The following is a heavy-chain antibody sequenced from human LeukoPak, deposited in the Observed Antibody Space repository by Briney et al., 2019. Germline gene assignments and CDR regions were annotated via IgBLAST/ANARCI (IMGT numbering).Heavy chain of an antibody. D-gene: IGHD6-6*01. CDR1: GYTFTSYY. CDR3: ARGVCEYSSSSPLDY. J-gene: IGHJ4*02. CDR2: INPSGGST. Sequence: ASVKVSCKASGYTFTSYYMHWVRQAPGQGLEWMGIINPSGGSTSYAQKFQGRVTMTRDMSTSTVYMELSSLRSEDTAVYYCARGVCEYSSSSPLDYWGQGTLVTVSS. V-gene: IGHV1-46*01.